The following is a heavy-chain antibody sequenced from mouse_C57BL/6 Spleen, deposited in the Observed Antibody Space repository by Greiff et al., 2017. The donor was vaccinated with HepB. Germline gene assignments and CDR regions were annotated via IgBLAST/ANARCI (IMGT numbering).Heavy chain of an antibody. D-gene: IGHD2-4*01. CDR3: ARAYYDYLYYYAMDY. CDR2: INPSNGGT. Sequence: QVQLQQPGTELVKPGASVKLSCKASGYTFTSYWMHWVKQRPGQGLEWIGNINPSNGGTNYNEKFKSKATLTVDKSSSTAYMQLSSLTSEDSSVYYCARAYYDYLYYYAMDYWGQGTSVTVSS. V-gene: IGHV1-53*01. CDR1: GYTFTSYW. J-gene: IGHJ4*01.